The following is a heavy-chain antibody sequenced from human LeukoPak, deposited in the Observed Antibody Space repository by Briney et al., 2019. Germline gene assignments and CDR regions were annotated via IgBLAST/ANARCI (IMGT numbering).Heavy chain of an antibody. V-gene: IGHV3-30*02. D-gene: IGHD2-15*01. CDR3: AKGELPRFDY. CDR1: GFTFSSYGIYG. Sequence: PGGSLRLSCAASGFTFSSYGIYGMHWVRQAPGKGLEWVAFIQYDGSNKYYADSVKGRFTISRDNYKNTLYLQMNSLRAEDTAVYYCAKGELPRFDYWGQGTLVTVSS. J-gene: IGHJ4*02. CDR2: IQYDGSNK.